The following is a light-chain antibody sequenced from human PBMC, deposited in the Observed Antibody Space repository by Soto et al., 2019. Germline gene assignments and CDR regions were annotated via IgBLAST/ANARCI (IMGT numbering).Light chain of an antibody. J-gene: IGLJ1*01. CDR1: SSDVGGYNL. CDR2: EGS. Sequence: QSALTQPASVSGSPGQSITISCTGTSSDVGGYNLVSWYQQHPGKAPKLMIYEGSKRPSGVSNRFSGSKSGNTASLTISILQAEDEADYYCCSYAGSSTYVFGTGTKLTVL. CDR3: CSYAGSSTYV. V-gene: IGLV2-23*01.